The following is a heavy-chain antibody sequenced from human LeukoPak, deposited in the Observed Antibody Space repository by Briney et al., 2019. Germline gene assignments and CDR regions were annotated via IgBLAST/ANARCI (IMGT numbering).Heavy chain of an antibody. CDR1: GFTFSSYS. Sequence: GGSLRLSCAASGFTFSSYSMNWVRQAPGKGLEWVAHIGRGITYADSVKGRFTISRDNAKNSVYLQTSSLRAEDTAVYYCARDAPAGGKPEYFFDYWGQGTLVTVSS. V-gene: IGHV3-48*04. J-gene: IGHJ4*02. CDR3: ARDAPAGGKPEYFFDY. CDR2: IGRGIT.